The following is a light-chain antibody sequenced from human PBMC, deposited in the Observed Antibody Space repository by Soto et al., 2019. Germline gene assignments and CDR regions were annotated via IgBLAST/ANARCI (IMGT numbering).Light chain of an antibody. J-gene: IGKJ1*01. CDR2: GIS. CDR1: QSITKTY. V-gene: IGKV3-20*01. CDR3: QQYGSSPWT. Sequence: EIVLTQSPGTLSLSAGERATFSCRASQSITKTYLAWYQQKPGQAPRLLIYGISVRATGIPDRFSGSGSGTDFTLTISRLEPEDFAVYYCQQYGSSPWTFGQGTKVDIK.